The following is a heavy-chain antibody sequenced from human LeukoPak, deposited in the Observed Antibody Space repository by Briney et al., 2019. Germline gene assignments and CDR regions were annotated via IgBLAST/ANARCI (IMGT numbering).Heavy chain of an antibody. CDR3: ARALHDSSGYYYVGFDY. Sequence: PSETLSLTCTVSGGSISSSDYYWGWIRQPPGKGLEWIGSIYYSGHTYYNPSLKSRVTISVDKSKNQFSLKLSSVTAADTAVYYCARALHDSSGYYYVGFDYWGQGTLVTVSS. CDR1: GGSISSSDYY. J-gene: IGHJ4*02. D-gene: IGHD3-22*01. V-gene: IGHV4-39*07. CDR2: IYYSGHT.